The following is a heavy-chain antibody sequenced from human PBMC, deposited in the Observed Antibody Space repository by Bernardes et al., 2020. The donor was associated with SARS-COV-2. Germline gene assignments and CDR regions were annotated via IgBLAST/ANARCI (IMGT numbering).Heavy chain of an antibody. CDR2: INPSGSGT. CDR1: GFTFTDYY. Sequence: ASVKVSCKASGFTFTDYYLHWVRQAPGQGLEWMGWINPSGSGTKYAQNFQGRVTMTRDTSISTAYMELSRLNSDDTAVYYCAKTSGYTGYDDINVDYWGQGTLVTVSS. CDR3: AKTSGYTGYDDINVDY. V-gene: IGHV1-2*02. D-gene: IGHD5-12*01. J-gene: IGHJ4*02.